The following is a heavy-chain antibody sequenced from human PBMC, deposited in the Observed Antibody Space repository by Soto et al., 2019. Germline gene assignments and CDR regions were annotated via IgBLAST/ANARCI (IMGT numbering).Heavy chain of an antibody. CDR3: ARGHYDFWSGYFATIDY. CDR1: GGSISSYY. D-gene: IGHD3-3*01. Sequence: PSVTLPLTCTVSGGSISSYYWSWIRQPPGKGLEWIGYIHYGGSTKYNPSLKSRVTISADTSKNQFSLKLSSVTAADTAVYYCARGHYDFWSGYFATIDYWGQGTLVTVSS. V-gene: IGHV4-59*08. J-gene: IGHJ4*02. CDR2: IHYGGST.